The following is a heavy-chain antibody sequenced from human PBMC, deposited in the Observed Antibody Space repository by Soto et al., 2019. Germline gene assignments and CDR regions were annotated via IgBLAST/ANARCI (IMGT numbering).Heavy chain of an antibody. CDR2: INDYGTTI. D-gene: IGHD1-1*01. V-gene: IGHV3-74*01. CDR1: GSTSGTSW. CDR3: ARGGLEPFDY. J-gene: IGHJ4*02. Sequence: EVQLVESGGGLVQSGGPLGPSVAPSGSTSGTSWMPWVRQAPGKGLVWVSRINDYGTTINYAESVEGRFIISRDDAKSEVYLQMNNLRAEDSAVYYCARGGLEPFDYWGQGALVTVSS.